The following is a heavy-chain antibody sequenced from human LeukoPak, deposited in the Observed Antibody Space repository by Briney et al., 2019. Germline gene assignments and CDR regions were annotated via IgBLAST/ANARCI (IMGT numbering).Heavy chain of an antibody. D-gene: IGHD3-22*01. J-gene: IGHJ4*02. CDR2: IRFDESNQ. CDR3: AKDLGRSITMIVVVMNY. CDR1: GFTFSNYG. Sequence: GGSLRLSCAASGFTFSNYGMHWVRQAPGKGLEWVAFIRFDESNQYYADSVKGRFAISRDNSKNTLYLQMNSLRAEDTAVYYCAKDLGRSITMIVVVMNYWGQGTLVTVSS. V-gene: IGHV3-30*02.